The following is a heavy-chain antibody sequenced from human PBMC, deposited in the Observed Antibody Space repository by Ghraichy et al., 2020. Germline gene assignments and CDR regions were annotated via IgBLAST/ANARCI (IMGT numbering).Heavy chain of an antibody. D-gene: IGHD4-17*01. Sequence: LTCAASGFTFSSYSMNWVRQAPGKGLEWVSSISSSSSYIYYADSVKGRFTISRDNAKNSLYLQMNSLRAEDTAVYYCARDDTTVTIPNLPGYWGQGTLVTVSS. CDR1: GFTFSSYS. V-gene: IGHV3-21*01. CDR3: ARDDTTVTIPNLPGY. CDR2: ISSSSSYI. J-gene: IGHJ4*02.